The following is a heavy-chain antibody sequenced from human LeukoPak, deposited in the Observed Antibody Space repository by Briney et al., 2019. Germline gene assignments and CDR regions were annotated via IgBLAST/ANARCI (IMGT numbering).Heavy chain of an antibody. J-gene: IGHJ4*02. CDR2: ISSSSSYI. CDR1: GFTFSIYT. D-gene: IGHD1-26*01. Sequence: GGSLRLSCAASGFTFSIYTINWVRQAPGKGLEWVSSISSSSSYIYYAGSVKGRLTISRDNAKNSLYLQMNSLRAEDTAVYYCARGGGRGSYQDYYFDYWGQGTLVTVSS. CDR3: ARGGGRGSYQDYYFDY. V-gene: IGHV3-21*01.